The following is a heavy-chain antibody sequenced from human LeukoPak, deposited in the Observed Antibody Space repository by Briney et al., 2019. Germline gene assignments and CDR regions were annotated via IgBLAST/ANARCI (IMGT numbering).Heavy chain of an antibody. Sequence: ASVKVPCKASGYTFTSYYMHWVRQAPGQGVEWVGIINPSGGSTSYAQKFQGRVTMTRDTSTSTVYMELSSLRSEDTAVYYCAGEECLGEWLLPFDSWGQGALGTVSS. J-gene: IGHJ4*02. CDR3: AGEECLGEWLLPFDS. CDR1: GYTFTSYY. V-gene: IGHV1-46*01. D-gene: IGHD3-3*01. CDR2: INPSGGST.